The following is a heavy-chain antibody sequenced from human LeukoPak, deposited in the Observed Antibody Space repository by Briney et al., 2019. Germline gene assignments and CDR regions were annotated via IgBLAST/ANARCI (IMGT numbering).Heavy chain of an antibody. D-gene: IGHD5-18*01. CDR2: IYTSGNT. V-gene: IGHV4-61*02. CDR1: GCSISSGYYY. J-gene: IGHJ4*02. Sequence: SETLSFTCTVSGCSISSGYYYWSWIRQPAGKGLEWIGRIYTSGNTNYNPSLKSRVTISLDTSKNHFSLRLSSVTAADTAVYYCARAGGRDNSYGFQDYWGQGTLVTVSS. CDR3: ARAGGRDNSYGFQDY.